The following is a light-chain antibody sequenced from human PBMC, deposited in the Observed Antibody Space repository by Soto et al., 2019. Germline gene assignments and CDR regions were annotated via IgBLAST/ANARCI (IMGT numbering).Light chain of an antibody. Sequence: EIVMTQSPATLSVSPGERATLSCRASQSVSSNLAWYQQKPGQAPRLLIYGASTRATGIPARFSGSGSGTEFTLTISXXXSEDFAVYYCQQYNKWPPITFGQGTRLEIK. CDR1: QSVSSN. V-gene: IGKV3-15*01. J-gene: IGKJ5*01. CDR3: QQYNKWPPIT. CDR2: GAS.